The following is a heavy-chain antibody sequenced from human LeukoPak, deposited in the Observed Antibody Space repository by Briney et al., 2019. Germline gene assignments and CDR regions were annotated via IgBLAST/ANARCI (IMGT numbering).Heavy chain of an antibody. J-gene: IGHJ5*02. D-gene: IGHD2-15*01. CDR1: GFTFSSYW. CDR2: INSDGSST. Sequence: PGGSLRLSCAASGFTFSSYWMHWVRQAPGKGLVWVSRINSDGSSTSYADSVKGRFTISRDNAKNTLYLQMNSLRAEDTAVYYCARGSPCSGGSCYLNWFDPWGQGTLVTVSS. CDR3: ARGSPCSGGSCYLNWFDP. V-gene: IGHV3-74*01.